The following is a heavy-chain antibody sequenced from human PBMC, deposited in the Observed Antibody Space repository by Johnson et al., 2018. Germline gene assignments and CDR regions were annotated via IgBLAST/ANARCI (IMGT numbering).Heavy chain of an antibody. CDR3: AREDQGGAFDI. CDR1: GGSISSYY. V-gene: IGHV4-59*01. J-gene: IGHJ3*02. D-gene: IGHD2-15*01. Sequence: QVQLQESGPGLVKPSETLSLTCTVSGGSISSYYWSWIRQPPGKGLEWIGYIYYSGSTNYNPSLKSRVTISVDTSKNQFSLRLGSVTAADTAVYYCAREDQGGAFDIWGQGTMVTVSS. CDR2: IYYSGST.